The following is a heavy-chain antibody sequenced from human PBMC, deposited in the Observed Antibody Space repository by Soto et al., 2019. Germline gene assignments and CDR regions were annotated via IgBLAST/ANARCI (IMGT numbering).Heavy chain of an antibody. J-gene: IGHJ3*02. Sequence: ASVKVSCKASGGTFSSYAISWVRQAPGQGLEWMGGIIPIFGTANYAQKFQGRVTITADESTSTAYMELSSLRSEDTAVYYCARPDHLYNWNLLSAFDIWGQGTMVTVSS. CDR3: ARPDHLYNWNLLSAFDI. CDR2: IIPIFGTA. D-gene: IGHD1-20*01. V-gene: IGHV1-69*13. CDR1: GGTFSSYA.